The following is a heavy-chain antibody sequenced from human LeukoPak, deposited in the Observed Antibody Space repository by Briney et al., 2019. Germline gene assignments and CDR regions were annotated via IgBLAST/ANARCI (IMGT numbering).Heavy chain of an antibody. CDR3: ARVDRTRFYFDY. V-gene: IGHV3-66*01. CDR1: GFTVSSNY. CDR2: IYSGGDT. J-gene: IGHJ4*02. D-gene: IGHD1-1*01. Sequence: GGSLRLSCAASGFTVSSNYVTWVRQAPGKGLECVSVIYSGGDTYYADSVKGRFTISRDNSKNTLYLQMNNLRAEDTAVYHYARVDRTRFYFDYWGQGILVTVST.